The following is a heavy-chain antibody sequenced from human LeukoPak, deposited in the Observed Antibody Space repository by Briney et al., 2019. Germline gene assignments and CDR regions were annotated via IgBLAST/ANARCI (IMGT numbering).Heavy chain of an antibody. J-gene: IGHJ4*02. CDR3: ARDLGSGVNSAFDY. V-gene: IGHV3-11*06. D-gene: IGHD6-19*01. CDR1: GCSISSSN. CDR2: ITGSGVYT. Sequence: LSLTCTVSGCSISSSNYYWGWIRQPPGKGLEWVSSITGSGVYTYYADSVKGRFTISRDNAKHSLYMQMNSLRAEDTAVYYCARDLGSGVNSAFDYWGQGTLVTVSS.